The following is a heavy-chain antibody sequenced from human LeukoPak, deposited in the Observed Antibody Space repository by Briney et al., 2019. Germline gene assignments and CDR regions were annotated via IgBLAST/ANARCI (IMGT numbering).Heavy chain of an antibody. CDR2: ISAYNGNT. CDR1: GYTFTSYA. Sequence: GPVKVSCKASGYTFTSYAMHWVRQAPGQRLEWMGWISAYNGNTNYAQKLQGRVTMTTDKSTSTAYMELSSLRSEDTAVYYCARGDDYGDYLRYWGQGTLVTVSS. V-gene: IGHV1-18*01. CDR3: ARGDDYGDYLRY. D-gene: IGHD4-17*01. J-gene: IGHJ4*02.